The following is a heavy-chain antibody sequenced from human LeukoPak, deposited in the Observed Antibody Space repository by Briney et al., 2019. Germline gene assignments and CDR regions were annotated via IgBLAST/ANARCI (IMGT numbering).Heavy chain of an antibody. J-gene: IGHJ2*01. CDR2: IYTSGST. D-gene: IGHD6-13*01. V-gene: IGHV4-61*02. Sequence: SETLSLTCTVSGGSISSGSYYWSWIRQPAGKGLEWIGRIYTSGSTNYNPSLKSRVTISVDTSKNQFSLKLSSVTAADTAVYYCARVYYSNSYDYWYFDLWGRGTLVTVSS. CDR1: GGSISSGSYY. CDR3: ARVYYSNSYDYWYFDL.